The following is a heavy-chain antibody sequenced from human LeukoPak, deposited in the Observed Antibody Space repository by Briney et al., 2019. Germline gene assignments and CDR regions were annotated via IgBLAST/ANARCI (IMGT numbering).Heavy chain of an antibody. V-gene: IGHV3-21*01. CDR2: ISSSSSYI. CDR1: GFTFSSYS. Sequence: GGSLRLSCAASGFTFSSYSMNWVRQAPGKGLEWVSSISSSSSYIYYADSVKGRFTISGGNAKNSLYLQMNSLRAEDTAVYYCARDDCSSTSCYRYYYYYGMDVWGQGTTVTVSS. J-gene: IGHJ6*02. D-gene: IGHD2-2*01. CDR3: ARDDCSSTSCYRYYYYYGMDV.